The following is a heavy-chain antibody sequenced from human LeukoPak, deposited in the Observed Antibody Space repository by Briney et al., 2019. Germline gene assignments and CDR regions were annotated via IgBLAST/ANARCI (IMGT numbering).Heavy chain of an antibody. D-gene: IGHD6-6*01. Sequence: SETLSLTCTVSGGSISSYYWSWIRQPPGKGLEWIGYIYYSGSTNYNPSLKSRVTISVDTSKSQFSLRLSSVTAADTAVYYCARDHSSSSPPKYWGQGTLVTVSS. CDR2: IYYSGST. V-gene: IGHV4-59*01. J-gene: IGHJ4*02. CDR1: GGSISSYY. CDR3: ARDHSSSSPPKY.